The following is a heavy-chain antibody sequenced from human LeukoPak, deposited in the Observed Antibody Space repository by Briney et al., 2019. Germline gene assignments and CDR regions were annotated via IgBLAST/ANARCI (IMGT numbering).Heavy chain of an antibody. J-gene: IGHJ5*02. CDR3: ARGESSGSYRWFDP. CDR2: ISWNSGSI. D-gene: IGHD3-10*01. Sequence: GGSLRLSCAASGFTFDDYAMHWVRQAPGKGLEWVSGISWNSGSIGYADSVKGRFTISRDNAKNSLYLQMNSLRAEDTAVYYCARGESSGSYRWFDPWGQGTLVTVSS. V-gene: IGHV3-9*01. CDR1: GFTFDDYA.